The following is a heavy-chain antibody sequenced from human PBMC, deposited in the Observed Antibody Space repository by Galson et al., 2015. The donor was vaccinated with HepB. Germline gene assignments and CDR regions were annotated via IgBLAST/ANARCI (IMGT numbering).Heavy chain of an antibody. V-gene: IGHV1-69*02. CDR1: GGTFSSYT. Sequence: SVKVSCKASGGTFSSYTFSWVRQAPGQGLEWMGRIIPILGIANYAQKFQGRVTITADKSTSTAYMELSSLRSEDTAVYYCARGGLATTRPPILDYWGQGTLVTVSS. CDR2: IIPILGIA. D-gene: IGHD5-24*01. CDR3: ARGGLATTRPPILDY. J-gene: IGHJ4*02.